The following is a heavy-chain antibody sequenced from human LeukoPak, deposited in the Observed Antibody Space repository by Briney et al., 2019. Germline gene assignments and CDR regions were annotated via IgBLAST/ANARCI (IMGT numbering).Heavy chain of an antibody. CDR2: INPNSGGT. Sequence: ASVKVSCKASGYSFTGYYMHWVRQAPGQGLEWMGWINPNSGGTNFAQNFQGRVTMTRDRSTSTVYMELSSLRSEDTAVYYCARDRADFWSGSSYYYMDVWGKGTTVTVSS. CDR3: ARDRADFWSGSSYYYMDV. CDR1: GYSFTGYY. V-gene: IGHV1-2*02. D-gene: IGHD3-3*01. J-gene: IGHJ6*03.